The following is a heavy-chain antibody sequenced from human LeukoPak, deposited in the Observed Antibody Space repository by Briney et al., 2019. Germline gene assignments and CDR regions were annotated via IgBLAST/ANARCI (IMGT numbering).Heavy chain of an antibody. Sequence: WASVKVSCKASGYTFTGYYMHWVQQAPGQGLEWMGWINPNSGGTNYAQKFQGRVTMTRDTSISTAYMELSRLRSDDTAVYYCARGPFVCTNGVCYTGRYMDVWGKGTTVTVSS. CDR3: ARGPFVCTNGVCYTGRYMDV. CDR2: INPNSGGT. V-gene: IGHV1-2*02. J-gene: IGHJ6*03. D-gene: IGHD2-8*01. CDR1: GYTFTGYY.